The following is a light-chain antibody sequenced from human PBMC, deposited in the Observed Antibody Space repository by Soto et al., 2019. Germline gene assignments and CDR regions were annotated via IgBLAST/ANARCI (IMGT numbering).Light chain of an antibody. V-gene: IGKV3-15*01. CDR1: QSVSTN. J-gene: IGKJ4*01. Sequence: EIVMTQSPVTLSVSPGERATLSCRASQSVSTNLAWYQQKPAQPPRLLIYGASTRATGIPARFTGSGSGTEFTLTISSMPSADFALYYCQQYHNWPFTFGGGTKVDIK. CDR2: GAS. CDR3: QQYHNWPFT.